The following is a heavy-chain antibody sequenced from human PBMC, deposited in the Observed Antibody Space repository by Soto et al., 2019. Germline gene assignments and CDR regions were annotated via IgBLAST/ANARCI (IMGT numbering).Heavy chain of an antibody. CDR2: IIPLFGTA. Sequence: QVQLVQSGAEVRKPGSSVKVSCKASGGTFSSYAISWVRQAPGQGLEWMGGIIPLFGTANYAQKFQGRATIIAGEATSTAYMELSSLRSEDTAVYYCAGASVDTAMITLDWFYWRYGMDVWGQGTTVTVSS. J-gene: IGHJ6*02. D-gene: IGHD5-18*01. V-gene: IGHV1-69*01. CDR3: AGASVDTAMITLDWFYWRYGMDV. CDR1: GGTFSSYA.